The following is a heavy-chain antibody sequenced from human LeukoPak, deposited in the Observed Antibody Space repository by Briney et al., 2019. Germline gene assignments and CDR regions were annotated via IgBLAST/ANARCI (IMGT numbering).Heavy chain of an antibody. CDR3: ASDPRWLPPDCTSTSCYENYFDP. D-gene: IGHD2-2*01. Sequence: SETLSLTCGVSGYSISSGFQWAWIRQSPGKGLEWIGSIYHSGRAHYNPSLKMQVTISVETSKNQSSLHMYSVTAADTAVYYCASDPRWLPPDCTSTSCYENYFDPWGQGTLVTVSS. J-gene: IGHJ5*02. V-gene: IGHV4-38-2*01. CDR1: GYSISSGFQ. CDR2: IYHSGRA.